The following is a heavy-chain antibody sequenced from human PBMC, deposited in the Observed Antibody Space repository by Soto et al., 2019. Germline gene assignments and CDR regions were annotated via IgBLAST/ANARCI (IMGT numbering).Heavy chain of an antibody. D-gene: IGHD5-12*01. CDR1: GGSISSGDYY. V-gene: IGHV4-30-4*01. CDR3: AFPGSRDGYNLGGGLAFDI. CDR2: IYYSGST. J-gene: IGHJ3*02. Sequence: NPSETLSLTCTVSGGSISSGDYYWSWIRQPPGKGLEWIGYIYYSGSTYYNPSLKSRVTISVDTSKNQFSLKLSSVTAADTAVYYCAFPGSRDGYNLGGGLAFDIWGQGTMVTVSS.